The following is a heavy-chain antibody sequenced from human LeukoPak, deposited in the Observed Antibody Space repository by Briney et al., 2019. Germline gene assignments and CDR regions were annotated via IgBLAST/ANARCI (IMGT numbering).Heavy chain of an antibody. Sequence: SETLSLTCTVSGGSISGYYWSWIRQPPGKGLEWIGYIYYSGSTNYSPSLKSRVTISIHTSKNQFSLKLSSVTSADTAVYYCAGRSRSGWYYDYWGQGTLVTVSS. CDR3: AGRSRSGWYYDY. J-gene: IGHJ4*02. V-gene: IGHV4-59*01. D-gene: IGHD6-19*01. CDR2: IYYSGST. CDR1: GGSISGYY.